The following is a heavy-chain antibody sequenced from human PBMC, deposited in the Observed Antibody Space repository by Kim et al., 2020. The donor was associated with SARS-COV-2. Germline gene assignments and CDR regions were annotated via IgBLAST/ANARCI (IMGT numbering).Heavy chain of an antibody. CDR1: GFTFSSYG. Sequence: GGSLRLSCAASGFTFSSYGMHWVRQAPGKGLEWVAVIWYDGSNKYYADSVKGRFTISRDNSKNTLYLQMNSLRAEDTAVYYCARGYSSSWYNWNELQGGGDAFDIWGQGTMVTVSS. CDR2: IWYDGSNK. D-gene: IGHD6-13*01. CDR3: ARGYSSSWYNWNELQGGGDAFDI. V-gene: IGHV3-33*01. J-gene: IGHJ3*02.